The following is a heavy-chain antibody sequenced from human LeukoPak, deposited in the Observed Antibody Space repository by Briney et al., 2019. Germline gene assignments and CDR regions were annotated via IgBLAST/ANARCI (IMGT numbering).Heavy chain of an antibody. D-gene: IGHD3-16*01. CDR1: GFTFSSYS. CDR3: AREDSYVQEDWFDP. Sequence: PGGSLRLSCAASGFTFSSYSMNWVRQAPGKGLEWVSSISSSSSYIYYADSVKGRFTISRDNAKNTLYLQMNSLRAEDTAVYYCAREDSYVQEDWFDPWGQGTLVTVSS. V-gene: IGHV3-21*01. CDR2: ISSSSSYI. J-gene: IGHJ5*02.